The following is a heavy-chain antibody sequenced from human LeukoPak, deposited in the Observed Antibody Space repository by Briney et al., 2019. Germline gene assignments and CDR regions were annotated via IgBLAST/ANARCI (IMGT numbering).Heavy chain of an antibody. V-gene: IGHV1-18*01. CDR1: GYTFTSYG. CDR3: ARTTGGQWLSTGGWFDP. CDR2: ISAYNGNT. J-gene: IGHJ5*02. D-gene: IGHD6-19*01. Sequence: ASVKVSCKASGYTFTSYGISWVRQAPGQGLEWMGWISAYNGNTNYAQKLQGRVTMTTDTSTSTAYMELSSLRSEDTAVYHCARTTGGQWLSTGGWFDPWGQGTLVTVSS.